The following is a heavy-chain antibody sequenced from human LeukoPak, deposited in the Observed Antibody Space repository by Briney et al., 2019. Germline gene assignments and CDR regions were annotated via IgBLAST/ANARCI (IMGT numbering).Heavy chain of an antibody. CDR1: GGSFSGYY. CDR3: ARGRVEVGATYYFDY. J-gene: IGHJ4*02. D-gene: IGHD1-26*01. CDR2: INHXGSX. Sequence: SETLSLTCAVYGGSFSGYYWSWIRQPPGKGXXXXXEINHXGSXXXNPSXKSRVTISVDTSKNQFSLKLSSVTAADTAVYYCARGRVEVGATYYFDYWGQGTLVTVSS. V-gene: IGHV4-34*01.